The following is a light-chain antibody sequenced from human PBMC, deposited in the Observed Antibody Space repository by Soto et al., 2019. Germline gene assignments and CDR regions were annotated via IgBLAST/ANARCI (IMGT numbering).Light chain of an antibody. CDR2: EVS. Sequence: QSALTQPPSASGSPGQSVTISCTGTSSDIGDYNYVSWYQQHPGRAPKVMIYEVSKRPSGVPDRFSGSKSGNTASLTVSGLQAEDEADYYCASSTSDSLYVFGTGTKLTVL. CDR1: SSDIGDYNY. V-gene: IGLV2-8*01. J-gene: IGLJ1*01. CDR3: ASSTSDSLYV.